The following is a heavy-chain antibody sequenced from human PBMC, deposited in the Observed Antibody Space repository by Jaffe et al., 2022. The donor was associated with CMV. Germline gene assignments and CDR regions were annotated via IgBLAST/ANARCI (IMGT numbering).Heavy chain of an antibody. Sequence: EVQLVESGGGLVKPGGSLRLSCVASGISFSAYSMTWVRQPPGKGLEWVSSISTTSRYIHYADSAEGRFTISRDNAQNSLYLQMNSLRAEDTAVYYCARTDGYNWEWGQGTLVTVSS. CDR2: ISTTSRYI. D-gene: IGHD5-12*01. CDR3: ARTDGYNWE. J-gene: IGHJ4*02. V-gene: IGHV3-21*01. CDR1: GISFSAYS.